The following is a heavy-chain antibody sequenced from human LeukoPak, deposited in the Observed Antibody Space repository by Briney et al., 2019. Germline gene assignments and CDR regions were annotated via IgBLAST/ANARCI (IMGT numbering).Heavy chain of an antibody. CDR3: ARGKKDRGSNYPPPFAS. J-gene: IGHJ4*02. D-gene: IGHD1-26*01. CDR1: GYSVSGNNSA. Sequence: SQTLSLTCAFSGYSVSGNNSAWNWIRQSPSRGLEWLGRTYCTSKWYNDYAVSEKHRITIHPDTSRNPFSLQMNSVIPEDTAVYYCARGKKDRGSNYPPPFASWGQGILVTV. CDR2: TYCTSKWYN. V-gene: IGHV6-1*01.